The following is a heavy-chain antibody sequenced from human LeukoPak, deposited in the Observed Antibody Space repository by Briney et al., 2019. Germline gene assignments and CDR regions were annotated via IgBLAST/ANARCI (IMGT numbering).Heavy chain of an antibody. J-gene: IGHJ4*02. Sequence: PSGTLSLTCAVSGGSISSSNWWSWVRQPPGQGLEWIGEIYHSGSTNYNPSLKSRVTMSVDKSKNQFSLNLSSVTSADTAVYYCARAPYGDYRYFDYWGRGTLVTVSS. CDR1: GGSISSSNW. D-gene: IGHD4-17*01. CDR3: ARAPYGDYRYFDY. V-gene: IGHV4-4*02. CDR2: IYHSGST.